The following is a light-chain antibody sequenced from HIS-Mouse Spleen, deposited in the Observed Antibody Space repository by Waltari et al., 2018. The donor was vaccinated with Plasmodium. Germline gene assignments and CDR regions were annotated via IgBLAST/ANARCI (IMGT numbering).Light chain of an antibody. CDR3: YSTDSSGNHRV. Sequence: SYELTQPPSVSVSPGQTARITCSGDALPNKYAYWYQQKPGQAPVLVIYEDNKRPSGIPERFSGSSSGTMATLTISGAKVEDEADYYCYSTDSSGNHRVFGGGTKLTVL. CDR2: EDN. J-gene: IGLJ3*02. CDR1: ALPNKY. V-gene: IGLV3-10*01.